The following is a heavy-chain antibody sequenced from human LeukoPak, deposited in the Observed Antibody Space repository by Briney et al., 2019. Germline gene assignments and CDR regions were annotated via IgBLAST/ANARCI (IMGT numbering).Heavy chain of an antibody. CDR1: AFIVRNYG. J-gene: IGHJ4*02. CDR3: AKDLGWIQFGY. V-gene: IGHV3-23*01. D-gene: IGHD5-18*01. Sequence: GGTLRLSCAASAFIVRNYGMNWVRQPQGKGLEWVSDVNPNGTTSYYADSGKGRFTIYRATSKNTVYLKRMSLKAKDMYDCAWAKDLGWIQFGYWGQGALVTVSS. CDR2: VNPNGTTS.